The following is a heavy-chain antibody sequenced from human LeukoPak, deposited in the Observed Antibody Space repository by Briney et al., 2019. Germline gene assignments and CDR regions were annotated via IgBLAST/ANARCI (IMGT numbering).Heavy chain of an antibody. D-gene: IGHD2-2*01. CDR3: ARANTCPACSRYQSYYYYYYYMDV. V-gene: IGHV3-48*01. J-gene: IGHJ6*03. Sequence: GGSLRLSCAASGFTFSSYSMNWVRQAPGKGLEWVSYISSSSSTIYYADSVKGRFTISRDNAKNSLYLQMNSLRAEDTAVYYCARANTCPACSRYQSYYYYYYYMDVWGKGTTVTVSS. CDR1: GFTFSSYS. CDR2: ISSSSSTI.